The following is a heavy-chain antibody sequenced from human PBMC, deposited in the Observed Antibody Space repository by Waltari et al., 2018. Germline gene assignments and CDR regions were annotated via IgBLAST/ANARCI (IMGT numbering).Heavy chain of an antibody. CDR2: ISGSGSTI. CDR3: VVGFCSGGSCYSRDY. D-gene: IGHD2-15*01. Sequence: EVQLVESGGGLVQPGGSLRLSCAASGFSFSDYEMNWVRRAPGKGVEWVSYISGSGSTIYYADSVKGRFTISRDNAKDSLYLEMSDLRVEDTALYYCVVGFCSGGSCYSRDYWGQGTLVTVSS. CDR1: GFSFSDYE. J-gene: IGHJ4*02. V-gene: IGHV3-48*03.